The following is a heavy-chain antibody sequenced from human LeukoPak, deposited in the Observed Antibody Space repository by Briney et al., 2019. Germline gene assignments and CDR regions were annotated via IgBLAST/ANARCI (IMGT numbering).Heavy chain of an antibody. CDR2: IYWNDDK. CDR1: GFSLGTSGVG. J-gene: IGHJ4*02. D-gene: IGHD3-22*01. Sequence: SGPALGNPTQTLTLTCTFSGFSLGTSGVGVGWIRQPPGKALEWLALIYWNDDKRYSPSLKSRLTITKDTSKNQVVLTMTNMDPVDTATYYCAHSQFLYDSSGYSDYWGQGTLVTVSS. V-gene: IGHV2-5*01. CDR3: AHSQFLYDSSGYSDY.